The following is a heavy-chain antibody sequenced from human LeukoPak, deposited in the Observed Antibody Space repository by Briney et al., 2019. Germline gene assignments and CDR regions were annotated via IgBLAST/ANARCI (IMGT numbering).Heavy chain of an antibody. V-gene: IGHV4-4*07. CDR2: IYTSGST. CDR3: AGYYDFWRGYYTY. D-gene: IGHD3-3*01. CDR1: GGSITSYY. Sequence: PSETLSLTCTVSGGSITSYYWSWIRQPAGKGLEWIGRIYTSGSTSYNPSLKSRVTMSVDTSKNQFSLKLSSVTAADTAVYYCAGYYDFWRGYYTYWGQGTLVTVSS. J-gene: IGHJ4*02.